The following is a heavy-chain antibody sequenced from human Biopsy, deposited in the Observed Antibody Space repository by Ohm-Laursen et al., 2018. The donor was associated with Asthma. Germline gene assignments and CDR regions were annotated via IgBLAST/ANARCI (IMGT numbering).Heavy chain of an antibody. Sequence: SDTLSLTCTVSGGSISSYYWSWIRQPPGKGLEWIGYISYGGKTSYNPSLKKRVTISRDTSKNQFSLRLTSVTAADTAVYFCARRITIFGVVQKDHGMDAWGQGTTVIVSS. D-gene: IGHD3-3*01. CDR2: ISYGGKT. J-gene: IGHJ6*02. CDR1: GGSISSYY. CDR3: ARRITIFGVVQKDHGMDA. V-gene: IGHV4-59*04.